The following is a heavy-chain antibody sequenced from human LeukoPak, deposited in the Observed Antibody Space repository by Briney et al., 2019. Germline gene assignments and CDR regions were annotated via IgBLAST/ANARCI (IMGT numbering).Heavy chain of an antibody. D-gene: IGHD6-19*01. V-gene: IGHV4-59*05. CDR2: IYYSGVT. J-gene: IGHJ4*02. CDR3: ARHQGAGTGPSDF. CDR1: GGSISSYY. Sequence: SETLSLTCTVSGGSISSYYWSWIRQPPGKGLEWIGSIYYSGVTYYNPSLKSRVTISVDTSKNQFSLKLSSVTAADTAGYYCARHQGAGTGPSDFWGQGTLVTVSS.